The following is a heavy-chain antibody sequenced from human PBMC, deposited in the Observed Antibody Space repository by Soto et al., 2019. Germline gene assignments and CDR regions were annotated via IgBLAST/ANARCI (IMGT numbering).Heavy chain of an antibody. J-gene: IGHJ6*02. CDR3: ARDRQQLVPSYYYGMDV. CDR1: GDSIRSGGYY. V-gene: IGHV4-31*03. CDR2: VYYSGTT. D-gene: IGHD6-6*01. Sequence: TLSLTCTVSGDSIRSGGYYWTWIRQHPGKGLEWIGYVYYSGTTYYNPSLKSRVTMSVDTSKNEFSLRLSSATAADTAVYYCARDRQQLVPSYYYGMDVWGQGTSVTV.